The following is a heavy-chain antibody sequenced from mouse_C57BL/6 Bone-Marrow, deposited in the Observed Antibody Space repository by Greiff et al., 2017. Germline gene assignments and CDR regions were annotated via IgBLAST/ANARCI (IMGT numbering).Heavy chain of an antibody. J-gene: IGHJ1*03. V-gene: IGHV1-26*01. CDR2: INPNNGGT. Sequence: VQLQQSGPELVKPGASVKISCKASGYTFTDYYMNWVKQSHGKSLEWIGDINPNNGGTSYNQKFKGKATLTVDKSSSTAYMELRSLTSEDSAVYYCARNLRGYFDVWGTGTTVTVSS. CDR3: ARNLRGYFDV. CDR1: GYTFTDYY.